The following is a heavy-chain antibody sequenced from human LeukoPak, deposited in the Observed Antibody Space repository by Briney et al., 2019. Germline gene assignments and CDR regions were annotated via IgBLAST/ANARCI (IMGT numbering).Heavy chain of an antibody. CDR2: INPNTGGS. CDR3: ATVDQWLAYDY. J-gene: IGHJ4*02. CDR1: GYSFTGYY. V-gene: IGHV1-2*02. Sequence: ASVKVSCKASGYSFTGYYIHWVRQAPGQGLEWMGWINPNTGGSNFAQKFQGRVTMTRDTSITTTHMELSSLRSDDTAVYYCATVDQWLAYDYWGQGTLVTVSS. D-gene: IGHD6-19*01.